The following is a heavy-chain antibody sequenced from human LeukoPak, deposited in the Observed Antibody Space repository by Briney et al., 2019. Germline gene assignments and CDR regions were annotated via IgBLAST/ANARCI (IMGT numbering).Heavy chain of an antibody. J-gene: IGHJ6*03. CDR1: GYPISSGYF. D-gene: IGHD6-19*01. CDR3: ARRPAGLVLYGRGYYMDV. V-gene: IGHV4-38-2*02. CDR2: IFHSGYT. Sequence: SETLSLTCTVSGYPISSGYFWGWIRQPPGKGLEFIASIFHSGYTYYDPSLKSRVTISVDTSKNQFSLKLSSVTAADTAVYYCARRPAGLVLYGRGYYMDVWGKGTTVTISS.